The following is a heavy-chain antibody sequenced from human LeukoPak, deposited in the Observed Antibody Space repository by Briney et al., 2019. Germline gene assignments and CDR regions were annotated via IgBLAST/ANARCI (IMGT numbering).Heavy chain of an antibody. Sequence: GGSLRLSCAASGFTFSSYAMNWVRQAPGKGLEWVSAISGSGGSTYYADSVKGRFTISRDNPKNTLYLQMNSLRGDDTAVYYCAKDVGKWESLHFFDYWGQGTLVTVSS. D-gene: IGHD1-26*01. V-gene: IGHV3-23*01. CDR3: AKDVGKWESLHFFDY. CDR1: GFTFSSYA. CDR2: ISGSGGST. J-gene: IGHJ4*02.